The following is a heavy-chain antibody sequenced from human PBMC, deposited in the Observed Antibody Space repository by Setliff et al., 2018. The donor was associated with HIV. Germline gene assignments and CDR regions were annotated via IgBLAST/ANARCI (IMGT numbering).Heavy chain of an antibody. CDR1: GFTFSSYW. CDR3: ALTPYSSSSLSY. J-gene: IGHJ4*02. D-gene: IGHD6-6*01. V-gene: IGHV3-74*01. CDR2: INSDGSST. Sequence: PLGSLRLSCAASGFTFSSYWMHWVRQAPGKGLVWVSRINSDGSSTSYADSVKGRFTISRDNAKNTLYLQMNSLRAEDTAVYYCALTPYSSSSLSYWGQGNLVTVSS.